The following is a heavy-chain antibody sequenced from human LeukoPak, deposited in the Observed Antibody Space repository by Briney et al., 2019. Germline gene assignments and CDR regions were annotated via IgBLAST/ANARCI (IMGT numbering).Heavy chain of an antibody. CDR2: TSSNGVRT. CDR3: ARDDGDREAAAPEY. J-gene: IGHJ4*02. CDR1: GFIFRRYA. Sequence: GGSLRLSRAASGFIFRRYAMHWVRQAPGKGLEYVLATSSNGVRTYYASSAKGRFTIPRDNSKTTLYRKMGSLGAEDMAGYYCARDDGDREAAAPEYWGQGTPGTVSS. V-gene: IGHV3-64*01. D-gene: IGHD6-13*01.